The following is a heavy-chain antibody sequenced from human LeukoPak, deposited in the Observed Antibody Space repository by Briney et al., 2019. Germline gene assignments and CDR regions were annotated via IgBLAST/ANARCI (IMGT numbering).Heavy chain of an antibody. J-gene: IGHJ4*02. Sequence: GGSLRLSCAVSGFTFSNAWMSWVRQAPGKGLEWVSAISGSGGSTYYADSVKGRFTISRDNSKNTLYLQMNSLRAEDTAVYYCAKDTLGGDSDYWGQGTLVTVSS. V-gene: IGHV3-23*01. CDR3: AKDTLGGDSDY. CDR2: ISGSGGST. CDR1: GFTFSNAW. D-gene: IGHD1-26*01.